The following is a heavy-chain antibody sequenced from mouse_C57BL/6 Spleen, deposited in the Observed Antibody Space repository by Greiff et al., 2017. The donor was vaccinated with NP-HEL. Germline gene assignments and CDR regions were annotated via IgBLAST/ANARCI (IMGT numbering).Heavy chain of an antibody. CDR1: GFTFSSYA. D-gene: IGHD2-4*01. V-gene: IGHV5-4*01. Sequence: EVQVVESGGGLVKPGGSLKLSCAASGFTFSSYAMSWVRQTPVKRLEWVATISDGGSYTYYPDNVKGRFTISRDNAKNNLYLQMSHLKSEDTAMYYCSRVYYDYDRAVDYWGQGTTLTVSS. J-gene: IGHJ2*01. CDR2: ISDGGSYT. CDR3: SRVYYDYDRAVDY.